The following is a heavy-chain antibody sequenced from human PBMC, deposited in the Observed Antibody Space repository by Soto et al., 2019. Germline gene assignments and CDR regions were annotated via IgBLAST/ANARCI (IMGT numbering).Heavy chain of an antibody. V-gene: IGHV4-4*02. J-gene: IGHJ5*01. CDR2: VHISGHS. CDR3: ARVRQGCSANNCYFDP. CDR1: GGSVRAPDW. Sequence: SETLSLTCTLSGGSVRAPDWWNWVRQSPDKGLEWIAEVHISGHSNYNPSLRSRVSVSIDSSKNQFYLNLNSVTAADTAIYYCARVRQGCSANNCYFDPWGQGTQVTV. D-gene: IGHD1-1*01.